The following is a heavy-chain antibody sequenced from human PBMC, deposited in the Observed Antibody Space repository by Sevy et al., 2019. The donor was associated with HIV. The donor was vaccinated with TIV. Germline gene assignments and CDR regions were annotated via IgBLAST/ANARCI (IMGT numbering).Heavy chain of an antibody. J-gene: IGHJ4*02. D-gene: IGHD1-1*01. V-gene: IGHV4-59*01. CDR3: ARDSTTRPRVLDY. Sequence: SETLSLTCSVSGGSISSYFWTGVRQSPRKGLEWIGNIYFTGNTDYSPALKSRVILSLDTSKSQFSLTLKSVTAADTAIYFCARDSTTRPRVLDYWGQGTLVTVSS. CDR2: IYFTGNT. CDR1: GGSISSYF.